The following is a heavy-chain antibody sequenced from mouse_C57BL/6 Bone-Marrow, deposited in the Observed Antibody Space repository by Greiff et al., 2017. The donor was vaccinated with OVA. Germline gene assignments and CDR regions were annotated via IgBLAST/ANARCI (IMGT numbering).Heavy chain of an antibody. CDR1: GYAFSSSW. J-gene: IGHJ2*01. D-gene: IGHD1-1*01. CDR2: IYPGDGDT. Sequence: VQLQQSGPELVKPGASVKISCKASGYAFSSSWMNWVKPRPGKGLEWIGRIYPGDGDTNYNGKFKGKATLTADKSSSTAYMQLSSLTSEDSAVYFCASGAYYGFDYWGQGTTLTVSS. V-gene: IGHV1-82*01. CDR3: ASGAYYGFDY.